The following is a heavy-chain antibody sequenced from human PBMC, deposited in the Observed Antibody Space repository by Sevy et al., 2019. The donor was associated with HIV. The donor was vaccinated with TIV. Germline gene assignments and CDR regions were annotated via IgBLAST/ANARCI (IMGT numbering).Heavy chain of an antibody. V-gene: IGHV1-2*02. J-gene: IGHJ4*02. Sequence: ASVKVSCKASGYTFTGYYMHWVRQAPGLGLEWMGWINPNSGGTNYAQKFQDRVTMTRDTSINTAYMELSRLRSDDTALYYCARDMELVDEGTQEFFYWGQGTLVTVSS. D-gene: IGHD1-7*01. CDR2: INPNSGGT. CDR1: GYTFTGYY. CDR3: ARDMELVDEGTQEFFY.